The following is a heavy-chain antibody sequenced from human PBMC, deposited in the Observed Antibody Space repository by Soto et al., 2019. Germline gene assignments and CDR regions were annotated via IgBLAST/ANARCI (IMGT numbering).Heavy chain of an antibody. Sequence: PGGSLRLSCAASGFSFSTHSMHWDRQAPGKGLEWVAVISYDGTNKYYADFVKGRFTISRDNSKNTLYLQMISLRAEDTAVYYCAKSFYDKSGYYGLLDYWGQGTLVTVS. J-gene: IGHJ4*02. CDR1: GFSFSTHS. D-gene: IGHD3-22*01. CDR2: ISYDGTNK. V-gene: IGHV3-30*18. CDR3: AKSFYDKSGYYGLLDY.